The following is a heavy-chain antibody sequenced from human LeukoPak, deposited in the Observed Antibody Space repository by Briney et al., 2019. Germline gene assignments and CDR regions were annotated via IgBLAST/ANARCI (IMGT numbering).Heavy chain of an antibody. J-gene: IGHJ4*02. V-gene: IGHV3-23*01. Sequence: PGGSLRLSCAASGFTFSSYAMSWVRQAPGKGLEWVSAISGSGGSTYYADSVKGRFTISRDNSENTLYLQMNSLRAEDTAVYYCAKAPMVRGVIISNWGQGTLVTVSS. CDR3: AKAPMVRGVIISN. CDR2: ISGSGGST. CDR1: GFTFSSYA. D-gene: IGHD3-10*01.